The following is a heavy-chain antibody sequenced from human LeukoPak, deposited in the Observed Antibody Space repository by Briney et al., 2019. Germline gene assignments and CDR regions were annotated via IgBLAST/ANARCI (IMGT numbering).Heavy chain of an antibody. CDR1: GGSISSYY. CDR3: ARESVAAAGTWYYYNMDV. V-gene: IGHV4-4*07. Sequence: SETLSLTCTVSGGSISSYYWSWIRQPAGKGLEWIGRIYTSGGTNYNPSLKSRVTMSVDTSKNQFSLKLSSVTAADTAVYYCARESVAAAGTWYYYNMDVWGKGTTVTISS. CDR2: IYTSGGT. J-gene: IGHJ6*03. D-gene: IGHD6-13*01.